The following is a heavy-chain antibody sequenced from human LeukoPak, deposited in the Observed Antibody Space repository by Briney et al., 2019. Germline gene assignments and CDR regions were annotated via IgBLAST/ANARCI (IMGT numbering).Heavy chain of an antibody. CDR2: FYYSGGT. Sequence: KPSETLSLTCSVSGGSISISHYWGWIRQPPGKGLEWIGSFYYSGGTYYNPSLRGRVTISADTSKNQFSLRLNSMTAADTAVYYCARRAPHAFDIWGQGTMVTVSS. CDR3: ARRAPHAFDI. J-gene: IGHJ3*02. V-gene: IGHV4-39*01. D-gene: IGHD1-26*01. CDR1: GGSISISHY.